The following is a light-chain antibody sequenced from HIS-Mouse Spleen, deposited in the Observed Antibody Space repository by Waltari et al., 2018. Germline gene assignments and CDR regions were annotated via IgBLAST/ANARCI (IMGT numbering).Light chain of an antibody. CDR3: QSADSSGTYV. V-gene: IGLV3-25*03. CDR1: ALPKQY. CDR2: KDS. Sequence: SYELTQPPSVSVSPGQTARIPCSGDALPKQYAYWYQQKPGQAPVLGIYKDSERPSGIPERFSGSSSGTTVTLTISGVQAEDEADYYCQSADSSGTYVFGGGTKLTVL. J-gene: IGLJ2*01.